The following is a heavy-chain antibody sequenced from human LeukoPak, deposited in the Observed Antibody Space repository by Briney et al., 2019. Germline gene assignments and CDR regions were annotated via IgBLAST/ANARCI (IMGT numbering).Heavy chain of an antibody. J-gene: IGHJ3*02. Sequence: GGSLRLSCAASGFTFSSYAMSWVRQAPGKGLEWVSLISGSGDTTYFADSVKGRFTISRDNSKNTLYLQMSSLRAEDTATYYCAKDDCSGGSCYSSGNDAFDIWGQGTMVIVSS. D-gene: IGHD2-15*01. V-gene: IGHV3-23*01. CDR3: AKDDCSGGSCYSSGNDAFDI. CDR2: ISGSGDTT. CDR1: GFTFSSYA.